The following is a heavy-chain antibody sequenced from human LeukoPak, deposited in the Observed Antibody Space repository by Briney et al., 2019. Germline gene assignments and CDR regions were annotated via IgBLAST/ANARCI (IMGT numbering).Heavy chain of an antibody. Sequence: PSETLSLTCAVYGGSFSGYYWSWIRQPPGKGLEWIGEINHSGSTNYNPSLKSRVTISVDTSKNQFSLKLSSVTAADTAVYYCARGLTIFGVVPIQRGFDPWGQGTLDTVSS. CDR2: INHSGST. V-gene: IGHV4-34*01. D-gene: IGHD3-3*01. J-gene: IGHJ5*02. CDR1: GGSFSGYY. CDR3: ARGLTIFGVVPIQRGFDP.